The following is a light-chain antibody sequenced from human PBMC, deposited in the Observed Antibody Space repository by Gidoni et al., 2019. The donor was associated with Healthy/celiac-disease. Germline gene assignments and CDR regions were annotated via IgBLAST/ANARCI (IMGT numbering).Light chain of an antibody. CDR1: PSLVHSIVYNY. Sequence: IVLTQSPLSLPVTPGEPASISCGSSPSLVHSIVYNYLDWYLQKPGQAPQLLIYLGSNRASGVPARFSGSGSGTDFTLKISRVEAEDVGVYYCIQTLRTPYTFGQGTKLEIK. CDR3: IQTLRTPYT. V-gene: IGKV2-28*01. J-gene: IGKJ2*01. CDR2: LGS.